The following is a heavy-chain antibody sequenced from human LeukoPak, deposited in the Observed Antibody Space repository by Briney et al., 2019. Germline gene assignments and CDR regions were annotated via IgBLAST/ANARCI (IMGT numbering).Heavy chain of an antibody. CDR2: ISSSSSSYI. D-gene: IGHD3-10*01. Sequence: PGGSLRLSCAASGFTFSSYSMNWVRQAPGKGLEWVSSISSSSSSYIYYADSVKGRFTISRDNAKNSLYLQMNSLRAEDTAVYYCARDPPSGALWFGELSNWFDPWGQGTLVIVSS. CDR1: GFTFSSYS. CDR3: ARDPPSGALWFGELSNWFDP. V-gene: IGHV3-21*01. J-gene: IGHJ5*02.